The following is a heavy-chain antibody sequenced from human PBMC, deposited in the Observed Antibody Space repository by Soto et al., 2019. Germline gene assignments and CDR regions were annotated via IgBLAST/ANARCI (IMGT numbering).Heavy chain of an antibody. V-gene: IGHV4-31*03. CDR2: IYYSGST. D-gene: IGHD3-10*01. CDR1: GGSISSGGYY. CDR3: ARGGSGSYYSTYYYGMDV. Sequence: SLTCTVSGGSISSGGYYWSWIRQHPGKGLEWIGYIYYSGSTYYNPSLKSRVTISVDTSKNQFSLKLSSVTAADTAVYYCARGGSGSYYSTYYYGMDVWGQGTTVTVSS. J-gene: IGHJ6*02.